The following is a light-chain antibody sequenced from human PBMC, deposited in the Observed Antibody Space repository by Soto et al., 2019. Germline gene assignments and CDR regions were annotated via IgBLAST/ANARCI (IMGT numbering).Light chain of an antibody. V-gene: IGLV1-40*01. J-gene: IGLJ2*01. CDR3: QYYDSSLSGSV. Sequence: QSVLTQPPSVSGAPGQRVTISCTGSSSNLGAGFEIHWYQQLPRTAPKLLIYRNNNRPSGVPDRFSGSKSGTSASLVITGPQAEHEADYYCQYYDSSLSGSVFGGGTKLTVL. CDR1: SSNLGAGFE. CDR2: RNN.